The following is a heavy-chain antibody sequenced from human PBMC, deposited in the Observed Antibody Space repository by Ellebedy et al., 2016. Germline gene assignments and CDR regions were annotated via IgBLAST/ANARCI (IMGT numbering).Heavy chain of an antibody. CDR2: INSDGSST. D-gene: IGHD2-21*02. CDR3: AKEGRGGDSFFDY. V-gene: IGHV3-74*01. Sequence: GESLKISXAASGFTFTTYWMHWVRQAPGKGLVWVSRINSDGSSTTYADSVKGRFTISRDNSKNTLYLQMNGLRAEDTAVYYCAKEGRGGDSFFDYWGQGTLVTVSS. J-gene: IGHJ4*02. CDR1: GFTFTTYW.